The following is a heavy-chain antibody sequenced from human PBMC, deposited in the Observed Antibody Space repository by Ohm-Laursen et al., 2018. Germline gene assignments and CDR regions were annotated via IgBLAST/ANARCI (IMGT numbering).Heavy chain of an antibody. D-gene: IGHD3-16*01. Sequence: SLRLSCSASGLTFSSYNMNWVRQAPGEGLEWVSSISSSGSYIFYADSLKGRFTISRDNAKNSLYLQMNSLRAEDTAVYYCARDPPFSWGQGTLVTVSS. CDR1: GLTFSSYN. CDR3: ARDPPFS. V-gene: IGHV3-21*01. J-gene: IGHJ4*02. CDR2: ISSSGSYI.